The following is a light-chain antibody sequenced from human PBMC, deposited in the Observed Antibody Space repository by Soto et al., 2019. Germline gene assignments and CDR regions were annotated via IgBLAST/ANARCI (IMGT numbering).Light chain of an antibody. Sequence: DIQMTQSPSTLSASVGDRITITCRASQSINDWVAWYQQKPRRAPKFLIYKASNLESGVPSRFSGSGSGTEFTLTISSLQPDDFATYYCQHWHGFSWTFGQGTKVEIK. J-gene: IGKJ1*01. CDR1: QSINDW. CDR3: QHWHGFSWT. CDR2: KAS. V-gene: IGKV1-5*03.